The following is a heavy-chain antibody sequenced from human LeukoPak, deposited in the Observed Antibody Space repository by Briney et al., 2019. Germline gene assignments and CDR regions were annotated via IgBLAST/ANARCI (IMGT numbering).Heavy chain of an antibody. D-gene: IGHD2-15*01. V-gene: IGHV4-59*01. J-gene: IGHJ4*02. CDR1: GGSISSYY. Sequence: SETLSLTCTVSGGSISSYYWSWIRQPPGKGREWMGYIYYSGSTNYNPSLKSRVTISVDTSKNQFSLKLSSVTAADTAVYYCARILCSGGSCYSRYFDYWGQGTLVTVSP. CDR3: ARILCSGGSCYSRYFDY. CDR2: IYYSGST.